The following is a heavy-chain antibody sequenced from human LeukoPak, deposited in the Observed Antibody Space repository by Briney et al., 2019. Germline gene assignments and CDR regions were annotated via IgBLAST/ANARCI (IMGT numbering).Heavy chain of an antibody. Sequence: GASVKVSCMASGYTFTGYYMHWVRQAPGQGLEWMGWINPNSGGTNYAQKFQGRVTMTRDTSISTAYMELGRLRSDDTAVYYCATRGYSYGSYFDYWGQGTLVTVSS. J-gene: IGHJ4*02. V-gene: IGHV1-2*02. CDR3: ATRGYSYGSYFDY. CDR1: GYTFTGYY. CDR2: INPNSGGT. D-gene: IGHD5-18*01.